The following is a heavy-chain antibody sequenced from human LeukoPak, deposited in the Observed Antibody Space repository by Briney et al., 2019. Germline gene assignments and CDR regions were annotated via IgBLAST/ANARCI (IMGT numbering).Heavy chain of an antibody. V-gene: IGHV3-64*01. J-gene: IGHJ6*02. Sequence: GGSLRLSCAASGFTFSSYAMHWVRQAPGKGLEYVSAISSNGGSTYYANSVKGRFTISRDNSKNTLYLQMGSLRAEDMAVYYCAREDVVVVAATGYYYGMDVWGQGTTVTVSS. D-gene: IGHD2-15*01. CDR2: ISSNGGST. CDR1: GFTFSSYA. CDR3: AREDVVVVAATGYYYGMDV.